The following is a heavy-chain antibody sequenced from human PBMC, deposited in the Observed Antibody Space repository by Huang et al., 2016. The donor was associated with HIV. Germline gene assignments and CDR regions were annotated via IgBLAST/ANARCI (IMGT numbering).Heavy chain of an antibody. D-gene: IGHD4-4*01. V-gene: IGHV3-30*04. J-gene: IGHJ4*02. CDR3: TREFTTSVQFFDL. Sequence: AASGFTFRTYTFHWVRQAPGQGQEWVASISYNGGKKFYADSVKGRLTISRDNSKNTVYLEVSSPRPEDSAVYYCTREFTTSVQFFDLWGQGTLVTVSS. CDR1: GFTFRTYT. CDR2: ISYNGGKK.